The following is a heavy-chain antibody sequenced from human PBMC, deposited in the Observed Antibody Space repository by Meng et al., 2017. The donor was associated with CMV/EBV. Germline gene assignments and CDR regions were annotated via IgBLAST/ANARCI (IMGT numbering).Heavy chain of an antibody. CDR1: GFTFSSYS. D-gene: IGHD3-3*01. J-gene: IGHJ6*02. Sequence: GESLKISCAASGFTFSSYSMNWVRQAPGKGLEWVSSISSSSSYIYYADSVKGRFTISRDNAKNSLYLQMNSLRAEDTAVYYWARDTAITIFGVEPAWPYYYGMDVWGQGTTVTVSS. V-gene: IGHV3-21*01. CDR3: ARDTAITIFGVEPAWPYYYGMDV. CDR2: ISSSSSYI.